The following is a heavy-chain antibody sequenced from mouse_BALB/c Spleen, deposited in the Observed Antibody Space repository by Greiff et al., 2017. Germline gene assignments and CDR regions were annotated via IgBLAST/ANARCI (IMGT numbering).Heavy chain of an antibody. CDR3: KSSNWDVGWFAY. CDR1: GFTFSNYW. J-gene: IGHJ3*01. Sequence: DVKLVESGGGLVQPGGSMKLSCVASGFTFSNYWMNWVRQSPEKGLEWVAEIRLKSNNYATHYAESVKGRFTISRDDSKSSVYLQMNNLRAEDTGIYYCKSSNWDVGWFAYWGQGTLVTVSA. CDR2: IRLKSNNYAT. V-gene: IGHV6-6*02. D-gene: IGHD4-1*01.